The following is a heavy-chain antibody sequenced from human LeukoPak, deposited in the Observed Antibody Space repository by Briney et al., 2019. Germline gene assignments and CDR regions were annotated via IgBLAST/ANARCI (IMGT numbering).Heavy chain of an antibody. D-gene: IGHD6-13*01. CDR1: GGSISSYY. CDR3: ARTPLAAAGTFDY. V-gene: IGHV4-59*12. J-gene: IGHJ4*02. CDR2: IYYSGST. Sequence: SETLSLTCTVSGGSISSYYWSWIRQPPGKGLEWIGYIYYSGSTNYNPSLKSRVTISVDTSKNQFSLKLNSVTAADTAVYYCARTPLAAAGTFDYWGQGTLVTVSS.